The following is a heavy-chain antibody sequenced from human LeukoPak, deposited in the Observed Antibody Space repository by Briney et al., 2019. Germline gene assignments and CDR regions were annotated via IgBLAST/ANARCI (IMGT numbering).Heavy chain of an antibody. D-gene: IGHD3-22*01. CDR3: AKPYYYDSSGYYYFHY. V-gene: IGHV3-23*01. Sequence: GGSLRLSCAASGFTFSTYAMSWVRQAPGKGLEWVSDISGSGGSTDYADSVKGRFTISRDNSKNTLYLQMNSLIAEDTAVYYCAKPYYYDSSGYYYFHYWGQGTLVTVSS. CDR2: ISGSGGST. J-gene: IGHJ4*02. CDR1: GFTFSTYA.